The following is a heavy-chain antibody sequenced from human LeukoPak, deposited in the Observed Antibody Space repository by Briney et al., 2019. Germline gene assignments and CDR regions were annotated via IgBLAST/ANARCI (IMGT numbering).Heavy chain of an antibody. Sequence: GRSLRLSCAASGFTFSSYGMHWVRQAPGKGLNWVSIIYGGINNTHYADSVKGRFTISRDNSKNTVYLQMNSLRAEDTAVYYCAREFRQAYTSGWSLDSWGQGTLVTVSS. J-gene: IGHJ5*01. CDR3: AREFRQAYTSGWSLDS. V-gene: IGHV3-NL1*01. D-gene: IGHD6-19*01. CDR2: IYGGINNT. CDR1: GFTFSSYG.